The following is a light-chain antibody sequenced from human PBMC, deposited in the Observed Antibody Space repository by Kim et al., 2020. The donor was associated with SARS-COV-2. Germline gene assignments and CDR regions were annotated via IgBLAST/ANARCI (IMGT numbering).Light chain of an antibody. V-gene: IGLV2-8*01. Sequence: SVTTTCPGTSTDVGGNNFVSWYQQHPGEAPKLMIYEVSKRPSGVPDRFSGSKSGNAASLTVSGLQAEDEADYYCSSYAGSNGVVFGGGTQLTVL. J-gene: IGLJ2*01. CDR2: EVS. CDR1: STDVGGNNF. CDR3: SSYAGSNGVV.